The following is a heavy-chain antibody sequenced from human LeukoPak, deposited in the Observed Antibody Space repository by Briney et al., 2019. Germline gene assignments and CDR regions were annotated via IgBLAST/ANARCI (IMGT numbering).Heavy chain of an antibody. V-gene: IGHV4-34*01. J-gene: IGHJ4*02. CDR1: GGSFSGYY. Sequence: SETLSLTCAVYGGSFSGYYWSWIRQPPGKGLEWIGEINHSGSTNYNPSLKSRVTISVDTSKNPFSLKLSSVTAADTAVYYCARGRRIFGVVAPNFDYWGQGTLVTVSS. D-gene: IGHD3-3*01. CDR3: ARGRRIFGVVAPNFDY. CDR2: INHSGST.